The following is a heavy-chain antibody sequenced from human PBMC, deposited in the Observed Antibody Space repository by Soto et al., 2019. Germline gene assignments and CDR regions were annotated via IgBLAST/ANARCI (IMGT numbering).Heavy chain of an antibody. Sequence: QVQLVQSGAEVKKPGASVNVSCKASGYTFTVYYMHWVRQAPGQGLEWMGWINPKSGGTMYPQKFQGRVTMTWDTSISTAYMALTRLRSDDTAVYDCERDLAKGGGSAGFDYWGHGTLVTVSS. CDR1: GYTFTVYY. V-gene: IGHV1-2*02. CDR3: ERDLAKGGGSAGFDY. CDR2: INPKSGGT. D-gene: IGHD1-26*01. J-gene: IGHJ4*01.